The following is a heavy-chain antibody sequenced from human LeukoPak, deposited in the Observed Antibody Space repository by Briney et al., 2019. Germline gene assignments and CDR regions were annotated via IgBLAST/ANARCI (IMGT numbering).Heavy chain of an antibody. Sequence: GGSLRLSCAASGFTFSSYGMHWVRQAPGKGLESVAVIWYDGSNKYYADSVKGRFTISRDNSKNTLYLQMNSLRAEDTAVYYCARYCSGGSCYGYYGMDVWGKGTTVTVSS. CDR2: IWYDGSNK. CDR3: ARYCSGGSCYGYYGMDV. V-gene: IGHV3-33*01. D-gene: IGHD2-15*01. J-gene: IGHJ6*04. CDR1: GFTFSSYG.